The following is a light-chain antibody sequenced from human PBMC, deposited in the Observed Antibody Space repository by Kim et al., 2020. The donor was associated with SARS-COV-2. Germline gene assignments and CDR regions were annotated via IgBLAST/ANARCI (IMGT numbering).Light chain of an antibody. Sequence: SSELAQDPAVSVALGQTVRITCQGDSLRSYYASWYQQKPGQAPVVVIYGKNNRPSGIPDRFSGSSPGNTASLTITGAQAEDEADYYCNSRDSSGNPWVLG. J-gene: IGLJ3*02. V-gene: IGLV3-19*01. CDR2: GKN. CDR3: NSRDSSGNPWV. CDR1: SLRSYY.